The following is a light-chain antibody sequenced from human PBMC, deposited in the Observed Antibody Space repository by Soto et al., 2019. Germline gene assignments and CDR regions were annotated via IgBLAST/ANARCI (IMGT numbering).Light chain of an antibody. CDR3: QHYHTASIT. V-gene: IGKV1-5*01. CDR1: QTISSW. CDR2: DAS. Sequence: DIQMTQSPSTLSASVGDRVTITCRSSQTISSWLAWYQQKPGKAPNLLIYDASTLERGVPSRFSGTGSGTEFTLTIDRLQPDDFETYYCQHYHTASITFGQGTRMEIK. J-gene: IGKJ5*01.